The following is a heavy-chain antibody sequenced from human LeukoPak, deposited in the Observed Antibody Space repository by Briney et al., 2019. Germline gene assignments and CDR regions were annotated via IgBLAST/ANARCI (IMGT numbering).Heavy chain of an antibody. D-gene: IGHD1-26*01. Sequence: GGSLRLSCAASGFTFNIYAMTWVRQAPERGLEWVSSITDSGVSTYYADSVKGRFTISRDNSKNTLYLQMNSLRAEDTAVYYCAKGSRGSYDYWGQGTLVTVSS. CDR2: ITDSGVST. J-gene: IGHJ4*02. V-gene: IGHV3-23*01. CDR1: GFTFNIYA. CDR3: AKGSRGSYDY.